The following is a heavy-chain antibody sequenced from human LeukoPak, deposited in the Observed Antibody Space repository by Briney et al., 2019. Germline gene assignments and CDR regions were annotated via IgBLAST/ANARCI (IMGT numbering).Heavy chain of an antibody. D-gene: IGHD2-21*02. CDR1: GFTFSSYW. J-gene: IGHJ4*02. Sequence: GGSLRLSCAASGFTFSSYWMSWVRQAPGKGLEWVANIKQDGSEKYYVDSVKGRFTISRDNAKNSLYLQMNSLRAEDTAVYYCARGEGVVVVTAIRDFDYWGQGTLVAVSS. CDR3: ARGEGVVVVTAIRDFDY. CDR2: IKQDGSEK. V-gene: IGHV3-7*01.